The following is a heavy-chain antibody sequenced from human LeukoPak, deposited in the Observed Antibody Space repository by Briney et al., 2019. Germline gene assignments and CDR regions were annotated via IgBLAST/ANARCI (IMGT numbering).Heavy chain of an antibody. J-gene: IGHJ4*02. D-gene: IGHD6-6*01. CDR2: IWFDGSNK. Sequence: GRSLRLSCAASGFTFNNHAMHWVRQAPGKGLEWVAVIWFDGSNKYYADSVQGRFTISRDNSKNTLYLQMNSLRAEDTAVYYCARDHELSSSHFDYWGQGTLVTVSS. CDR1: GFTFNNHA. V-gene: IGHV3-33*01. CDR3: ARDHELSSSHFDY.